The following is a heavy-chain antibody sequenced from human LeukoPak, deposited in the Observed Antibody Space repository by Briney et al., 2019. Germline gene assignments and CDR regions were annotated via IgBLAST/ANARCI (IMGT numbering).Heavy chain of an antibody. Sequence: SETLSLTCAVYGGSFSGYYWSWIRQPPGKGLEWIGEINHSGSTNYNPSLKSRVTMSVDTSKNQFSLKLSSVTAADTAVYYCARTEPGVWFDPWGQGTLVTVSS. CDR1: GGSFSGYY. CDR3: ARTEPGVWFDP. J-gene: IGHJ5*02. CDR2: INHSGST. V-gene: IGHV4-34*01.